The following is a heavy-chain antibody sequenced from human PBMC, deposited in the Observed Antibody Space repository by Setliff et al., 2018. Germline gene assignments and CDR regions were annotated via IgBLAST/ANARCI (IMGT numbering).Heavy chain of an antibody. Sequence: ASVKVSCKVPGHTLTELSMHWLRQAPGKGLEWMRGFDLEDGETIYAQKFQGRVTMTEDTSTDTAYMQLSSLISEDTAVYYCVTDQKWLVLSSGHDAFDIWGQGTMVTVSS. CDR1: GHTLTELS. CDR3: VTDQKWLVLSSGHDAFDI. CDR2: FDLEDGET. J-gene: IGHJ3*02. D-gene: IGHD6-19*01. V-gene: IGHV1-24*01.